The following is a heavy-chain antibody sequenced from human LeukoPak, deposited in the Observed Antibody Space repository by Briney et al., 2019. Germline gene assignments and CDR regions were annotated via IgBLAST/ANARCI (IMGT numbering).Heavy chain of an antibody. J-gene: IGHJ4*02. D-gene: IGHD4/OR15-4a*01. CDR3: ARRAHPVLGPQKAYYFDY. CDR2: IIPIFGTA. V-gene: IGHV1-69*05. Sequence: SVKVSCKASGGTFSSYAISWVRQAPGQGLEWMGGIIPIFGTANYAQKFQGRVTITTDESTSTAYMELSSLRSEDTAVYYCARRAHPVLGPQKAYYFDYWGQGALVTVSS. CDR1: GGTFSSYA.